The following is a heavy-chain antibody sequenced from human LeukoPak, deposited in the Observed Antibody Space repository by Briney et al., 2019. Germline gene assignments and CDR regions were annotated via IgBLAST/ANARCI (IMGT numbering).Heavy chain of an antibody. CDR2: IKQDGSEK. D-gene: IGHD1-1*01. Sequence: GGSLRLSCAASGFTFSSYWMNWVRQAPGKGLEWVANIKQDGSEKNYVDSVKGRFTISRDNAKNSLYLQMNSLRAEDTAVYYCRVFAETADYWGPGTLVTISS. CDR1: GFTFSSYW. CDR3: RVFAETADY. V-gene: IGHV3-7*01. J-gene: IGHJ4*02.